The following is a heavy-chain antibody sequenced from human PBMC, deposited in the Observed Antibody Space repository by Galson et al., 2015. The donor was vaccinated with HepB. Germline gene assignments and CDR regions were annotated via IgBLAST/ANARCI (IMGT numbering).Heavy chain of an antibody. CDR2: IRSNPNNYAT. V-gene: IGHV3-73*01. CDR1: GFSLSGSA. Sequence: SLRLSCAASGFSLSGSAIHWVRQASGKGLEWVGRIRSNPNNYATAYAASVKGRFTISRDDSKNTAYLQMNSLKTEDSAVYYCTRPGGDDVLDYWGQGTLVTVSS. D-gene: IGHD2-21*01. CDR3: TRPGGDDVLDY. J-gene: IGHJ4*02.